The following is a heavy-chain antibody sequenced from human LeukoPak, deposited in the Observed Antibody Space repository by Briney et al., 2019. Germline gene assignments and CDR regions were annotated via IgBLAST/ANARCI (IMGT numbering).Heavy chain of an antibody. V-gene: IGHV4-59*01. CDR2: IYYSGST. D-gene: IGHD6-13*01. CDR1: GGSISSYY. Sequence: NSSETLSLSCTVSGGSISSYYWSWIRQPPGKGLEWIGYIYYSGSTNYNPSLKSRVTISVDTSKNQFSLKLSSVTAADTAVYYCARESTTSSSWPQGYFDYWGQGTLVTVSS. J-gene: IGHJ4*02. CDR3: ARESTTSSSWPQGYFDY.